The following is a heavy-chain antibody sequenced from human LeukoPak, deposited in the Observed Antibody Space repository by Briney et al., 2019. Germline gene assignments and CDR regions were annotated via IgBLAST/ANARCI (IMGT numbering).Heavy chain of an antibody. J-gene: IGHJ4*02. CDR1: GYTFTSYG. D-gene: IGHD3-3*01. V-gene: IGHV1-18*01. CDR2: ISAYNGNT. CDR3: ARSYYDFWSGYYNYYFDY. Sequence: PGASVKVSCKASGYTFTSYGISWVRQAPGQGLEWMGWISAYNGNTNYAQKLQGRVTMTTDTSTSTAYMELRSLRSDDTAVYYCARSYYDFWSGYYNYYFDYWGQGTLVTVSS.